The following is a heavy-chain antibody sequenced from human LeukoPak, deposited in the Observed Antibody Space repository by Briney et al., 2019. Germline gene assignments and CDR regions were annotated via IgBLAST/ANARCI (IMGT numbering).Heavy chain of an antibody. J-gene: IGHJ5*02. CDR1: GFTFSDYD. V-gene: IGHV3-30*18. CDR2: VSYDGRNK. Sequence: PGGSLRLSCAVSGFTFSDYDMDWVRQVPGKGLEWVAGVSYDGRNKYYADSVKGRFTVSRDNSKNTLYLQMSGLRVGDTAVYYCAKAPSRSGWYVGFSWFDPWGQGTLVTVSS. D-gene: IGHD6-19*01. CDR3: AKAPSRSGWYVGFSWFDP.